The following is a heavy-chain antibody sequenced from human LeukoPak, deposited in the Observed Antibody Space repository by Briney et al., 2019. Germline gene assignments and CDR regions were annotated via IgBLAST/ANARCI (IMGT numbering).Heavy chain of an antibody. CDR2: IRSKAYGGTT. CDR1: GFTFGDYA. Sequence: GGSLSLSCTASGFTFGDYAMSWVRQAPGKGLEWGGFIRSKAYGGTTEYAASVKGRFTISRDDSKSIAYLQMNSLKTEDTAVYYCARGDYYGMDVWGQGTTVTVSS. CDR3: ARGDYYGMDV. J-gene: IGHJ6*02. V-gene: IGHV3-49*04.